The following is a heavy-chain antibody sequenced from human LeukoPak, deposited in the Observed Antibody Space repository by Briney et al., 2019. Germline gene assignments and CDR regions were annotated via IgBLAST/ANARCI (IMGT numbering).Heavy chain of an antibody. D-gene: IGHD3-3*01. Sequence: GGSLRLSCAASGFTFSSYAMHWVRQAPGKGLEWVALISYDGSNKYYADSVKGRFTISRDNSKNTLYLQMNSLRPEDTAVYYCARDQIFGVDYNAFDIWGQGTMVTVSS. CDR3: ARDQIFGVDYNAFDI. CDR1: GFTFSSYA. J-gene: IGHJ3*02. V-gene: IGHV3-30-3*01. CDR2: ISYDGSNK.